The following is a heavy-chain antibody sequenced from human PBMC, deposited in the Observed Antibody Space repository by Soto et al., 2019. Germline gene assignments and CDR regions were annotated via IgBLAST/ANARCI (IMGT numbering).Heavy chain of an antibody. CDR3: ARGSAGYSSGWYVNY. V-gene: IGHV3-13*01. Sequence: PGGSLRLSCAASGFSFSSYDMHWVRQATGKGLEWVSAIGTAGDTYYPGSVKGRFTISRENAKNSLYLQMYNLRAGDTAVYYCARGSAGYSSGWYVNYWGQGTLVTVSS. CDR2: IGTAGDT. CDR1: GFSFSSYD. D-gene: IGHD6-19*01. J-gene: IGHJ4*02.